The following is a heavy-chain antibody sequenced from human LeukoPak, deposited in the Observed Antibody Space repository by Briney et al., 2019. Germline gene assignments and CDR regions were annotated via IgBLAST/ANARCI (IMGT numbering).Heavy chain of an antibody. Sequence: GRSLRLSCAASGFTFDDYAMHWVRQAPGKGLEWVSGISWNSGSIGYADSVKGRFTISRDNAKNSLYLQMNGLRAEDMALYYCAKSPIAAAGHNWFDPWGQGTLVTVSS. CDR2: ISWNSGSI. V-gene: IGHV3-9*03. CDR1: GFTFDDYA. CDR3: AKSPIAAAGHNWFDP. J-gene: IGHJ5*02. D-gene: IGHD6-13*01.